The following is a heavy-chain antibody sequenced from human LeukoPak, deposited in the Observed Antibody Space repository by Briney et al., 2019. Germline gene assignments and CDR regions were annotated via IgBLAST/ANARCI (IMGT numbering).Heavy chain of an antibody. J-gene: IGHJ4*02. V-gene: IGHV3-23*01. Sequence: PGGSLRLPCAVSGFTFSSFAMSWVRQAPGQGLEGGSAISDNSGNTYYADSVKGSFTISRDNSENTLYLQMNSLQAADTALYYCSNARTSSGTLQHDYWGQGTLVTVSS. CDR2: ISDNSGNT. CDR1: GFTFSSFA. CDR3: SNARTSSGTLQHDY. D-gene: IGHD6-19*01.